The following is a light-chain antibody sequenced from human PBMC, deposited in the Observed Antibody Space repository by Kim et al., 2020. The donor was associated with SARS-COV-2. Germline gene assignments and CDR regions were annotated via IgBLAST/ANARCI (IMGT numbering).Light chain of an antibody. CDR1: QSVSRSY. Sequence: PGGRAPRSCRASQSVSRSYLAWEQTKTGQAPRLLLYGASRRATCHPDRFSCSGSWTEFTLHISRMEPEDFAVYYCQQYGSSPLYSFGQETKLEI. CDR3: QQYGSSPLYS. J-gene: IGKJ2*03. CDR2: GAS. V-gene: IGKV3-20*01.